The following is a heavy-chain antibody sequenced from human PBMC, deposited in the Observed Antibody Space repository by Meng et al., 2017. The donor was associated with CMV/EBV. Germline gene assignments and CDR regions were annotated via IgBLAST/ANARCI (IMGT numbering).Heavy chain of an antibody. CDR1: SNAG. D-gene: IGHD5-12*01. CDR3: TTEAVIDSGYDYWSWFGP. Sequence: SNAGMSWVRQATGKGLGWGGRIKSKTDGGTTDYAAPVKGRFTISRDDSKNTLYLQMNSLKTENTAVYYCTTEAVIDSGYDYWSWFGPWGQGTLVTVSS. CDR2: IKSKTDGGTT. V-gene: IGHV3-15*01. J-gene: IGHJ5*02.